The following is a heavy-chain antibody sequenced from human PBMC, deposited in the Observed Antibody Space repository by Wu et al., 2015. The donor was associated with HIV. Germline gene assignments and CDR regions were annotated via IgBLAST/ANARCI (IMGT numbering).Heavy chain of an antibody. D-gene: IGHD6-13*01. CDR1: GGTFSSYA. CDR3: ARGIAAAGIEGAYYFDY. V-gene: IGHV1-69*12. CDR2: IIPIFGTA. Sequence: QVQLVQSGAEVKKPGSSVKVSCKASGGTFSSYAISWVRQAPGQGLEWMGGIIPIFGTANYAQKFQGRVTITADESTSTAYMELSSLRSEDTAVYYCARGIAAAGIEGAYYFDYWGRGNPYGHRLL. J-gene: IGHJ4*02.